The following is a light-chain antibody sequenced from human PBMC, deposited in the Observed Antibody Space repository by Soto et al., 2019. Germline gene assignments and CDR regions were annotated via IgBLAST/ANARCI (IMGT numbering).Light chain of an antibody. CDR2: GAS. CDR1: QSVNNN. CDR3: QQYNTWRSIS. J-gene: IGKJ5*01. Sequence: ETLMTQSPATLSVSPGERATLSCRASQSVNNNLAWYQQKLGQAPRVLIYGASTRATGIPARFTGSGSGTEFILTITSLQSEDFAVYYCQQYNTWRSISFGQGTRLEIK. V-gene: IGKV3-15*01.